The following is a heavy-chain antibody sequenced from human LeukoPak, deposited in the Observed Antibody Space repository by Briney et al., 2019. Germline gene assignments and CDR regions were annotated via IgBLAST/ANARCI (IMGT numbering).Heavy chain of an antibody. CDR2: IYYSGST. CDR3: ASQDYYYGMDV. Sequence: SETLSLTCTVSGGSISSSSYYWGWIRQPPGKGLEWIGGIYYSGSTYYNPSLKSRVTISVDTSKNQFSLKLSSVTAADTAVYYCASQDYYYGMDVWGQGTTVTVSS. V-gene: IGHV4-39*01. J-gene: IGHJ6*02. CDR1: GGSISSSSYY.